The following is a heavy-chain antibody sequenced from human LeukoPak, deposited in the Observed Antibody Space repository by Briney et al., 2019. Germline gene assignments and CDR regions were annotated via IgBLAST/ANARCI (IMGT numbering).Heavy chain of an antibody. CDR2: ISGTSKTI. D-gene: IGHD6-6*01. V-gene: IGHV3-48*01. CDR1: GFTFSDYR. Sequence: GGSLRLSCTASGFTFSDYRMKWVRQAPGKGLEWVSHISGTSKTINYADSVKGRFTISRDNAKKSLYLQMNSLRAEDTAVYYCARARSWGSSSPGGAYGMDVWGQGTTVTVSS. CDR3: ARARSWGSSSPGGAYGMDV. J-gene: IGHJ6*02.